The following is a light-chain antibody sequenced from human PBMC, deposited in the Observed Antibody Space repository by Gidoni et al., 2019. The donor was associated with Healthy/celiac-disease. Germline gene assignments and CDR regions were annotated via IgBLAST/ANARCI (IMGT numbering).Light chain of an antibody. J-gene: IGKJ5*01. CDR2: GAS. CDR1: QSVSSSY. Sequence: VLPQSPGTLSLSPGERATLSCRASQSVSSSYLAWSQQKPGQAPRLLIYGASSRATGIPDRFSGSGSGTDFTLTISRLEPEDFAVYYCQQYGSSWITFGQGTRLEIK. CDR3: QQYGSSWIT. V-gene: IGKV3-20*01.